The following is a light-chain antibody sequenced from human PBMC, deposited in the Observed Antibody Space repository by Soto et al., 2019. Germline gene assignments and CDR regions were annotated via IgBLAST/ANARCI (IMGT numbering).Light chain of an antibody. CDR1: GSVSRSN. Sequence: EIVLTQSPGTLSLSPGERATLSCRASGSVSRSNLAWYQQKPGQAPRLLIYGASSRATGIPDRFSGSGSGTDFTLTISRLEPEDFAVYHCHQYGYSPNTFGQGTKLEIK. V-gene: IGKV3-20*01. CDR3: HQYGYSPNT. J-gene: IGKJ2*01. CDR2: GAS.